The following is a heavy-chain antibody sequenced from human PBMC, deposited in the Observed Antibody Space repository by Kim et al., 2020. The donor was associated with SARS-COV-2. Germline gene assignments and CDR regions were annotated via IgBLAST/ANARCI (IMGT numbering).Heavy chain of an antibody. CDR3: ARTFDSYGYFDY. V-gene: IGHV5-51*01. Sequence: RYSPTFHGQVTISADKSISTAYLQWSTLKASDTAMYYCARTFDSYGYFDYWGQGTLVTVSS. D-gene: IGHD5-18*01. J-gene: IGHJ4*02.